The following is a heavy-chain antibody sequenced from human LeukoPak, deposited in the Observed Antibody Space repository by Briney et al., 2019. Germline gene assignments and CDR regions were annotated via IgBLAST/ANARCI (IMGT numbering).Heavy chain of an antibody. CDR2: ISGSGGST. J-gene: IGHJ3*02. CDR1: GFTFSSYA. Sequence: GGSLRLSCAASGFTFSSYAMSWVRQAPGKGLEWVSAISGSGGSTYYADSVKGRFTISRDNSKNMLYLQMNSLRAEDTAVYYCAKGPRPNYYDSSGYYYGDAFDIWGQGTMVTVSS. V-gene: IGHV3-23*01. D-gene: IGHD3-22*01. CDR3: AKGPRPNYYDSSGYYYGDAFDI.